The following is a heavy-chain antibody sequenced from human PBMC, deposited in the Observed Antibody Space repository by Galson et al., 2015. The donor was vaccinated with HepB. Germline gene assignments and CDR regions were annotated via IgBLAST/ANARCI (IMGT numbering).Heavy chain of an antibody. D-gene: IGHD2-15*01. CDR2: IIPIFGTA. CDR3: VRDSKDLPHYYYYGMDV. Sequence: SVKVSCKASGGTFSSYAISWVRQAPGQGLEWTGGIIPIFGTANYAQKFQGRVTITADESTSTAYMELSSLRSEDTAVYYCVRDSKDLPHYYYYGMDVWGQGTTVTVSS. CDR1: GGTFSSYA. V-gene: IGHV1-69*13. J-gene: IGHJ6*02.